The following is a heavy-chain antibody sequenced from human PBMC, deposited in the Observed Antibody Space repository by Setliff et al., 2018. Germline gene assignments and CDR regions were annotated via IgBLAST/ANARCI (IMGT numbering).Heavy chain of an antibody. J-gene: IGHJ6*03. CDR1: GYTFNGYY. D-gene: IGHD3-22*01. CDR2: INPNSGGT. V-gene: IGHV1-2*02. Sequence: ASVKVSCKASGYTFNGYYMHWVRQAPGQGLEWMGWINPNSGGTNYAQQFQGRVTMTRDTSISTVYMELSRLRSDDTAIYYCASPSDSGDYFYYYYMDVWGKGTTVTVSS. CDR3: ASPSDSGDYFYYYYMDV.